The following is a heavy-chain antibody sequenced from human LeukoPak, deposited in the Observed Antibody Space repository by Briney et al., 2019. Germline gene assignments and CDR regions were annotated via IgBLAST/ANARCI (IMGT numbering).Heavy chain of an antibody. Sequence: GGSLRLSCAASGFTFSSYAMSWVRQAPGKGLEWVSGIGSSAGTTYYADSVEGRFSISRDNSKNTLFLQMNSLRAEDTAVYFCAKGRTGYTSGQGYFDYWGQGVLVTVSS. CDR2: IGSSAGTT. V-gene: IGHV3-23*01. CDR1: GFTFSSYA. CDR3: AKGRTGYTSGQGYFDY. D-gene: IGHD6-19*01. J-gene: IGHJ4*02.